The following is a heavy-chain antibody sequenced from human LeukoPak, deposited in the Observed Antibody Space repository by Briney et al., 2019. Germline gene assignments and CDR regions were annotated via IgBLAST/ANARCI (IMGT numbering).Heavy chain of an antibody. D-gene: IGHD2-21*02. Sequence: GGSLRLSGAASGFTFSSYSMNWVRQAPGKGLEWVSSISSSSSYIYYADSVKGRFTISRDNAKNSLYLQMNSLRAEDTAVYYCASQPCGGDCYSPGYWGQGTLVTVSS. V-gene: IGHV3-21*01. CDR2: ISSSSSYI. J-gene: IGHJ4*02. CDR1: GFTFSSYS. CDR3: ASQPCGGDCYSPGY.